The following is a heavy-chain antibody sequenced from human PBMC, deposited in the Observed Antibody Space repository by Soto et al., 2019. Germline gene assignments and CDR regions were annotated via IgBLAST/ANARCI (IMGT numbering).Heavy chain of an antibody. D-gene: IGHD6-19*01. CDR1: RGSMRTYY. CDR3: ARVREGSGIAVAGYFDS. V-gene: IGHV4-59*01. Sequence: LSLTCNVSRGSMRTYYWGWIRQPPGKGLEWIGHIYYGGNTNYNPSLKSRVTISVDTSRNQFSLRLNSVTPADTAVYFCARVREGSGIAVAGYFDSWGPGTLVTVSS. J-gene: IGHJ4*02. CDR2: IYYGGNT.